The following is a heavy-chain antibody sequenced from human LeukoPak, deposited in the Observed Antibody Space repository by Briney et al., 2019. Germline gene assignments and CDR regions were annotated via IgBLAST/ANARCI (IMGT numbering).Heavy chain of an antibody. CDR1: GGTFSSYA. V-gene: IGHV1-69*05. J-gene: IGHJ4*02. CDR2: IIPIFGTA. CDR3: ALTSYYDSSGYWPFDY. Sequence: SVKVSCKASGGTFSSYAISWVRQAPGQGLEWMGGIIPIFGTANYAQKFQGRVTITTDESTSTAYMELSSLRSEDTAVYYCALTSYYDSSGYWPFDYWGQGTLVTVSS. D-gene: IGHD3-22*01.